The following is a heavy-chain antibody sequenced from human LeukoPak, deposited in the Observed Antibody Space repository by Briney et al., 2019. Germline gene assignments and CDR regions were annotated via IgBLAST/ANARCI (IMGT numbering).Heavy chain of an antibody. CDR3: ARAIRYSSSWQDRYYFDY. J-gene: IGHJ4*02. Sequence: GASVKVSCKASGYTFTSYDINWVRQATGQGLEWMGWMNPNSGNTGYAQKLQGRVTMTRNTSISTAYMELSSLRSEDTAVYYCARAIRYSSSWQDRYYFDYWGQGTLVTVSS. CDR2: MNPNSGNT. CDR1: GYTFTSYD. V-gene: IGHV1-8*01. D-gene: IGHD6-13*01.